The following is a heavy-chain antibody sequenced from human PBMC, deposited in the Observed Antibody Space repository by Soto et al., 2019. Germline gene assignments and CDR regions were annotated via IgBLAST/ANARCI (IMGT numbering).Heavy chain of an antibody. V-gene: IGHV1-69*04. D-gene: IGHD4-17*01. Sequence: SVKVSCKASGGTFSSYTISWVRQAPGQGLEWMGRIIPILGIANYAQKFQGRVTITADKSTSTAYMELSSLRSEDTAVYYCARDLPHTPLTTVTTNNWFDPWGQGTLVTVSS. J-gene: IGHJ5*02. CDR3: ARDLPHTPLTTVTTNNWFDP. CDR2: IIPILGIA. CDR1: GGTFSSYT.